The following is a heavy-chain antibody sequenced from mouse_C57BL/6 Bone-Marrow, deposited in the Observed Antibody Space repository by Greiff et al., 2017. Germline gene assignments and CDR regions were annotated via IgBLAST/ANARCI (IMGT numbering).Heavy chain of an antibody. CDR3: ARQLRLRGFAY. D-gene: IGHD3-2*02. CDR2: IDPSDSYT. CDR1: GYTFTSYW. J-gene: IGHJ3*01. V-gene: IGHV1-50*01. Sequence: VQLQQPGAELVKPGASVKLSCKASGYTFTSYWMQWVKQRPGQGLEWIGEIDPSDSYTNYNQKFKGKATLTVDTSSSTAYMQLSSLTSEDSAVYYCARQLRLRGFAYWGQGTRVTVSA.